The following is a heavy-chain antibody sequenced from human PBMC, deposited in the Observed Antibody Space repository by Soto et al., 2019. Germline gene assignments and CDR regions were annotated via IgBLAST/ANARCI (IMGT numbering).Heavy chain of an antibody. V-gene: IGHV1-18*01. CDR1: GYTFTSYG. CDR2: ISAYNGNT. CDR3: ATESKYYDYVWGSYRHKYYFDY. Sequence: ASVKVSCKASGYTFTSYGISWVRQAPGQGLEWMGWISAYNGNTNYAQKFQGRVTMTEDTSTDTAYMELSSLRSEDTAVYYCATESKYYDYVWGSYRHKYYFDYWGQGTLVTVSS. J-gene: IGHJ4*02. D-gene: IGHD3-16*02.